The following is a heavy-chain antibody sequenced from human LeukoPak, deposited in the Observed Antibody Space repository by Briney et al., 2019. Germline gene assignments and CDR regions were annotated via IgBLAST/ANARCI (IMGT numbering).Heavy chain of an antibody. CDR1: DFTVASNY. V-gene: IGHV3-7*01. D-gene: IGHD3-10*01. J-gene: IGHJ4*02. Sequence: GGSLRLSCVASDFTVASNYMSWVRQSPVKGLEWVANIRQDGSEKYYVDSVKGRFTISRDIAKKSLYLQMNSLRAEDTAVYYCARLSAMVRGPEDIYYFEYWGQGTLVTVSS. CDR3: ARLSAMVRGPEDIYYFEY. CDR2: IRQDGSEK.